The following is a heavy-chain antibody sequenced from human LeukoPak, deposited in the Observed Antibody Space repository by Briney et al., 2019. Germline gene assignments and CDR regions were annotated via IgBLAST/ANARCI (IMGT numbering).Heavy chain of an antibody. CDR3: AKEWSVSNLRYFDC. D-gene: IGHD5/OR15-5a*01. J-gene: IGHJ4*02. V-gene: IGHV3-23*01. Sequence: SGGSLRLSCAASGITFSTHAMSWVRQAPGKGLAWVSAISGSGGDTYYADSVKGRFTISRDNSKNVLYLQMDSLRAEDTAVYYCAKEWSVSNLRYFDCWGQGTLVTVSS. CDR2: ISGSGGDT. CDR1: GITFSTHA.